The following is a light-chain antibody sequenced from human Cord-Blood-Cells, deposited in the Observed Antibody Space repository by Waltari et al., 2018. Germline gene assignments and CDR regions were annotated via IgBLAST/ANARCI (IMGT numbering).Light chain of an antibody. CDR2: EVS. Sequence: QSALTQPPSVSGSPGQSVTISCTGTSSDVGSYNRVSWYQQPPATAPKLMIYEVSNRPSGCPDRFSGSKSGNTASLTISGLQAEDEADYYCSSYTSSSTVVFGGGTKLTVL. CDR3: SSYTSSSTVV. J-gene: IGLJ2*01. V-gene: IGLV2-18*02. CDR1: SSDVGSYNR.